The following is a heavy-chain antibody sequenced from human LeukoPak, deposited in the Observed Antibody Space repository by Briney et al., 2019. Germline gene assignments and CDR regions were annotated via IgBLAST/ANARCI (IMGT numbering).Heavy chain of an antibody. CDR1: GFTFSTYA. V-gene: IGHV3-7*01. D-gene: IGHD2-15*01. CDR3: ARPWGSCFDY. CDR2: IKQDGSEK. J-gene: IGHJ4*02. Sequence: GGSLRLSCAASGFTFSTYAMHWVRQAPGKGLEWVANIKQDGSEKYYVDSVKGRFTISRDNAKNSLYLQMNSLRAEDTAVYYCARPWGSCFDYWGQGTLVTVSS.